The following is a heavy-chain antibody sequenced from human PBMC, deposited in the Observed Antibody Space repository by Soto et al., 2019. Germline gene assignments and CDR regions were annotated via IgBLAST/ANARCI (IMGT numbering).Heavy chain of an antibody. V-gene: IGHV3-23*01. J-gene: IGHJ4*02. CDR3: AKGQQWLVRDIDY. D-gene: IGHD6-19*01. Sequence: EVQLLESGGGLVQPGGSLRLSCAASGFTFSRYAMSWVRQAPGKGLEWVSAISGSGSSTYYADSVKGRFTISRDNSKNTLCLQMNSLSAEDTAVYYCAKGQQWLVRDIDYWGQGTLVTVSS. CDR1: GFTFSRYA. CDR2: ISGSGSST.